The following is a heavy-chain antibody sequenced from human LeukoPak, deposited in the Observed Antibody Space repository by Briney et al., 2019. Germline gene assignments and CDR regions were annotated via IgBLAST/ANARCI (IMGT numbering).Heavy chain of an antibody. J-gene: IGHJ5*02. CDR1: GGSISSYY. Sequence: PSETLSLTCTVSGGSISSYYWSWIRQPPGKGLEWIGYMHYSGNTNYNPSLRGRVTMSVDTSKNQVSLNLSSVNAADTAVYYCARTNYHDTSGASNWFDPWGQGTLVTVSS. CDR2: MHYSGNT. V-gene: IGHV4-59*01. CDR3: ARTNYHDTSGASNWFDP. D-gene: IGHD3-22*01.